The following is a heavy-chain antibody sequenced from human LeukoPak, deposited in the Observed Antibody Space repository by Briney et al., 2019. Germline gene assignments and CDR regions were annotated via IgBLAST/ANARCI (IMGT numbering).Heavy chain of an antibody. J-gene: IGHJ4*02. V-gene: IGHV3-53*01. CDR3: AKDYSSGWPYYFDY. CDR2: IYSGGST. Sequence: PGGSLRLSCAASGFTVSSNYMSWVRQAPGKGLEWVSVIYSGGSTYYADSVKGRFTISRDNSKNTLYLQMNSLRAEDTAVYYCAKDYSSGWPYYFDYWGQGTLVTVSS. CDR1: GFTVSSNY. D-gene: IGHD6-19*01.